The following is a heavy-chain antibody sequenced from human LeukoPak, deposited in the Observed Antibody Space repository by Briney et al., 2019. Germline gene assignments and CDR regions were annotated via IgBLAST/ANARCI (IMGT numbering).Heavy chain of an antibody. V-gene: IGHV5-51*01. D-gene: IGHD1-7*01. CDR1: GYIFTSYW. J-gene: IGHJ4*02. CDR2: MYPGDSDT. CDR3: ARLAQTTFDY. Sequence: PGESLKISCKGSGYIFTSYWISWVRQMPGKGLEWMGIMYPGDSDTRYSPSFQGQVTISADKSTSTAYLQWGSLKASDTAMYYCARLAQTTFDYWGQGTLVTVSS.